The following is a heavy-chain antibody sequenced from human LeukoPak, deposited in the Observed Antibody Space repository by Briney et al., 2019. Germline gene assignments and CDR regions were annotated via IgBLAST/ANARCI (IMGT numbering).Heavy chain of an antibody. D-gene: IGHD3-9*01. CDR3: ARLVKGSDYFDY. Sequence: GGSLRLPCAASGFTFSTYWMSWVRQAPGKGLEWVANIKTDGSETHYVDSVKGRFTISRDNAKNSLYLQINSPRAEDTAVYYCARLVKGSDYFDYWGQGTLVTVSS. V-gene: IGHV3-7*01. CDR1: GFTFSTYW. J-gene: IGHJ4*02. CDR2: IKTDGSET.